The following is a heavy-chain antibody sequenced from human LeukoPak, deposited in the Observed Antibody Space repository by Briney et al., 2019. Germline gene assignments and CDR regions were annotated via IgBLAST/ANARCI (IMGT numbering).Heavy chain of an antibody. CDR2: IKQDGSEK. Sequence: PGGSLRLSCAASGFTFSSYWMSWVRQAPGKGLEWVASIKQDGSEKYYVDSVKGRLTISRDNAKNSLYLQMNSLRAEDTAVYYCARELDSSGYYYSGAFDIWGQGTVVTVSS. CDR1: GFTFSSYW. D-gene: IGHD3-22*01. J-gene: IGHJ3*02. CDR3: ARELDSSGYYYSGAFDI. V-gene: IGHV3-7*01.